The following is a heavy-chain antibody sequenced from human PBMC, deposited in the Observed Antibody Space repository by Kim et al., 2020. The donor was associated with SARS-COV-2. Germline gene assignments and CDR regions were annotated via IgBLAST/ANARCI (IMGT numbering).Heavy chain of an antibody. D-gene: IGHD2-2*01. Sequence: SETLSLTCAVSGGSISSNNYYWGWIRQPPGKGLEWIGSISYSGSTYYNPSLKSRVTISVDTSKNQFSLKLSSVTAADTAVYYCASPKPRGSTTSLDYWGQGTLVTVSS. CDR3: ASPKPRGSTTSLDY. J-gene: IGHJ4*02. CDR1: GGSISSNNYY. V-gene: IGHV4-39*01. CDR2: ISYSGST.